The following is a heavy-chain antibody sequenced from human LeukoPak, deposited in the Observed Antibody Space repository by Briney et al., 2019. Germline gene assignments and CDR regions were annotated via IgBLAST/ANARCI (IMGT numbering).Heavy chain of an antibody. CDR3: ARCKGGSCYRWFDP. CDR1: GYTFTSYD. Sequence: ASVKVSCKASGYTFTSYDVNWARQATGQGLEWMGWMNPNSGNTGYAQKFQGRVTMTRNTSISTAYMELSSLRSEDTAVYYCARCKGGSCYRWFDPWGQGTLVTVSS. V-gene: IGHV1-8*01. J-gene: IGHJ5*02. CDR2: MNPNSGNT. D-gene: IGHD2-15*01.